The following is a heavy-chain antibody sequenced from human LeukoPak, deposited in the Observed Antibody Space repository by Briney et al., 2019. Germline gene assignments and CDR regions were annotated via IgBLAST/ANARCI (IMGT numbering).Heavy chain of an antibody. CDR1: GGSISSGGYY. J-gene: IGHJ5*02. CDR2: IYYSGST. CDR3: AGGYSGYGKYWFDP. D-gene: IGHD5-12*01. Sequence: SETLSLTCTVSGGSISSGGYYWSWIRQHPGKGLEWIGYIYYSGSTYYNPSLKSPVTISVDTSKNQFSPKLSSVTAADTAVYYCAGGYSGYGKYWFDPWGQGTLVTVSS. V-gene: IGHV4-31*01.